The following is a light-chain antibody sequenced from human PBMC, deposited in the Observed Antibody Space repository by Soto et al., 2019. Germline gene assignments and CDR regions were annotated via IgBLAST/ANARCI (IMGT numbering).Light chain of an antibody. CDR1: SSDVGSYYL. J-gene: IGLJ3*02. V-gene: IGLV2-23*02. CDR2: EVN. Sequence: QSALTQPASVSGSPGQSITISCTGTSSDVGSYYLVSWYQQRPGKAPTLMIYEVNKRPSGISNRFSGSKSANTASLTISGLQAEDEGDYYCCSSVGGPNWVFGGGTKLTVL. CDR3: CSSVGGPNWV.